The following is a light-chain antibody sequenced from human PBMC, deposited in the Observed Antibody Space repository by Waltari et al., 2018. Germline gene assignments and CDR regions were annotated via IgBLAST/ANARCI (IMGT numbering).Light chain of an antibody. CDR1: QSISSY. CDR3: QQSYSTLWT. CDR2: AAA. V-gene: IGKV1-39*01. Sequence: DIQMTQSPSSLSASVGDRVTITCRASQSISSYLNWYQQKPVKAPKHLIYAAASLQSGAPSRFSGSGSGTDLTHTISRLQPEDFATYYCQQSYSTLWTFGQGTKVEIK. J-gene: IGKJ1*01.